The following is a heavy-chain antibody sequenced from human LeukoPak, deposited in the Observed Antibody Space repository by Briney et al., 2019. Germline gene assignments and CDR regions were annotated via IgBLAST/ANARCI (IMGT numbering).Heavy chain of an antibody. D-gene: IGHD1-7*01. J-gene: IGHJ4*02. CDR3: ARGWNWNYAY. Sequence: SETLSLTCAVYGGSFSGYYWSWIRQPPGKGLEWIGEINHSGSTNYNPSLKSRVTISVDTSKNQFSLKLSSVTAADTAVYYCARGWNWNYAYWGQGTLVTVSS. CDR2: INHSGST. V-gene: IGHV4-34*01. CDR1: GGSFSGYY.